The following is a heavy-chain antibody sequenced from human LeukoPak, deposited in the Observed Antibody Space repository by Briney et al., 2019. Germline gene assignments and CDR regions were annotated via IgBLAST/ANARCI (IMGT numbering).Heavy chain of an antibody. CDR1: GGSISSGSYY. V-gene: IGHV4-61*02. CDR2: IYTSGST. CDR3: ARELQDEAGGDY. J-gene: IGHJ4*02. D-gene: IGHD3-16*01. Sequence: SQTLSLTCTVSGGSISSGSYYWSWIRQPAGKGLEWIGRIYTSGSTNYNPSLKSRVTISVDTSKNQFSLKLSSVTAADTAVYYCARELQDEAGGDYWGQGTLVTVSS.